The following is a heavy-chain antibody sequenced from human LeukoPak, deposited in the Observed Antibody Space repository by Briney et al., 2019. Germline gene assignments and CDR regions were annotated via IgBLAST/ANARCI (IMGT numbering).Heavy chain of an antibody. J-gene: IGHJ2*01. CDR3: ARNQGYCSGASCYHYWYFDL. Sequence: SETLSLTCTVSGGSISSYYWSWIRQPPGKGLEWIGYIYYSGSTNYNPSLKSRVTISVDTSKNQFSLKLSSVTAADTAVYYCARNQGYCSGASCYHYWYFDLWGRGTLVTVSS. CDR2: IYYSGST. V-gene: IGHV4-59*08. CDR1: GGSISSYY. D-gene: IGHD2-15*01.